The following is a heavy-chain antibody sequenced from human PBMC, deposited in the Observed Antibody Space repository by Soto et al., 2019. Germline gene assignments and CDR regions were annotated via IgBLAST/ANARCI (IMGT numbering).Heavy chain of an antibody. CDR3: ARDRLMATAGNDSHYFGLAV. Sequence: SETLSLTCAVSVVCITSWFYYWSSLRQNPRRGLEWIVNIYYSLNTYYNPSLKIRLTISVDTYKNKFSLNLSSVTSADTAVYYCARDRLMATAGNDSHYFGLAVSGDGTTVPXSS. J-gene: IGHJ6*01. CDR1: VVCITSWFYY. D-gene: IGHD1-1*01. CDR2: IYYSLNT. V-gene: IGHV4-31*11.